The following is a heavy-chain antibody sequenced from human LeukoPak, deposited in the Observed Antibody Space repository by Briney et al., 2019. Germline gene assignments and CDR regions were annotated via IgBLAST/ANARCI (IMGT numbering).Heavy chain of an antibody. CDR1: GYTFTSYG. CDR2: ISAYNGNT. J-gene: IGHJ6*02. D-gene: IGHD5-12*01. CDR3: ARVSGYDYPYYYYGMDV. V-gene: IGHV1-18*01. Sequence: ASVKVSCKASGYTFTSYGISWVRQAPGQGLEWMGWISAYNGNTNYAQKLQGRVTMTTDTSTSTAYMELRSLRSDDTAVYYCARVSGYDYPYYYYGMDVWAQGTRVTVSS.